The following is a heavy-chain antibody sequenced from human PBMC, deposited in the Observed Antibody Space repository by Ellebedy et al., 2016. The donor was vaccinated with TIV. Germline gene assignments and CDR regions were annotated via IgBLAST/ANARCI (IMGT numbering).Heavy chain of an antibody. CDR3: ARDRSSSSIYDY. CDR2: INAGNGDT. J-gene: IGHJ4*02. V-gene: IGHV1-3*01. CDR1: GYTFTSYA. Sequence: ASVKVSCKASGYTFTSYAMHWVRQAPGQRLEWMGWINAGNGDTTYSQRFQGRVTITRDKSASTAYMELSSLRSEDTAVYYCARDRSSSSIYDYWGQGTLVTVSS. D-gene: IGHD6-6*01.